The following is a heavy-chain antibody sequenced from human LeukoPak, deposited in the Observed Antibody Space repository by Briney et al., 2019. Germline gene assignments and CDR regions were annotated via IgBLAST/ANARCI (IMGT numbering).Heavy chain of an antibody. J-gene: IGHJ4*02. D-gene: IGHD3-22*01. CDR3: ARGASMIPFDY. CDR2: ISAYNGNT. Sequence: ASVKVSCKASGYTFTSYAMNWVRQAPGQGLEWMGWISAYNGNTNYAQKLQGRVTMTTDTSTSTAYMELRSLRSDDTAVYYCARGASMIPFDYWGQGTLVTVSS. V-gene: IGHV1-18*01. CDR1: GYTFTSYA.